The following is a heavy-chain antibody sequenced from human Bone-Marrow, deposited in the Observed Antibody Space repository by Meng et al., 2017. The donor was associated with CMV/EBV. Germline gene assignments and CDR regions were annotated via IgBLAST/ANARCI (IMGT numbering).Heavy chain of an antibody. D-gene: IGHD5-12*01. CDR2: INHGGGT. J-gene: IGHJ3*02. Sequence: SQTLSLTCAVYGGSFSSSYWTWFRQPPGKGLEWIGEINHGGGTNDNPSLKSRVTISVDTSKNQFSLKLRSVTAADTAVYYCARGPQSSWQRSRVAAFDIWGQGTLVTV. CDR3: ARGPQSSWQRSRVAAFDI. V-gene: IGHV4-34*01. CDR1: GGSFSSSY.